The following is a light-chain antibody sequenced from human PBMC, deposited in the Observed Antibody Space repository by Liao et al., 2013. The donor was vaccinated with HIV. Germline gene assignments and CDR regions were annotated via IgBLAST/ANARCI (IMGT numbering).Light chain of an antibody. V-gene: IGLV3-1*01. J-gene: IGLJ3*02. Sequence: QSPVLVIYQDTKRPSGIPERFSGSNSGSTATLTISGTQPMDEADYYCQAFDSSTVVFGGGTKLTVL. CDR3: QAFDSSTVV. CDR2: QDT.